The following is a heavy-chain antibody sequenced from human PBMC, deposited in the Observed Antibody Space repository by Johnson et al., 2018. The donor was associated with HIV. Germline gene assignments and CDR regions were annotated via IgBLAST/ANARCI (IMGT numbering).Heavy chain of an antibody. CDR1: GFSISNYA. CDR3: TTEGDAFDI. CDR2: ISNDGSFQ. V-gene: IGHV3-30*04. Sequence: QVQLVESGGGVVQPGRSLRLACVTSGFSISNYAMHWVRQAPGKGLEWVAVISNDGSFQYYTDSVKGRFTISRDNSKNTVFLQMSSLRTEDAAVYYCTTEGDAFDIWGQGIVVTVSS. J-gene: IGHJ3*02.